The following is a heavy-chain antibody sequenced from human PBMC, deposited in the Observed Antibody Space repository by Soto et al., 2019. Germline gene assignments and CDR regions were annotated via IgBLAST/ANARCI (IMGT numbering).Heavy chain of an antibody. J-gene: IGHJ6*02. CDR3: AAPRGVYSRDYYGMDV. D-gene: IGHD6-13*01. CDR1: GGSISNGYY. Sequence: QVQLQESGPGLVKPSQTLSLTCTVSGGSISNGYYWSWIRQHPGKGLEWIGYIYYSGSTYYNPSHKRRVTRSVDTSKNQYSLKVRSLTAADTTVYYCAAPRGVYSRDYYGMDVWGQGTTVTVSS. CDR2: IYYSGST. V-gene: IGHV4-31*03.